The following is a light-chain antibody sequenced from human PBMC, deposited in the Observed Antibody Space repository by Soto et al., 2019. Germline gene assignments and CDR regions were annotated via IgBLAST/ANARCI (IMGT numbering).Light chain of an antibody. V-gene: IGKV1-33*01. CDR1: QDIRYY. CDR3: QHYNSLPIT. CDR2: DAS. Sequence: DIHMTQSPSSLSAPLGHRLHITCQACQDIRYYLNWYPPKTVPAPKLLIYDASQLETGVPSRFSGSGSGTDFTFTINSLQSEDIGPYYCQHYNSLPITFGQGTRLEIK. J-gene: IGKJ5*01.